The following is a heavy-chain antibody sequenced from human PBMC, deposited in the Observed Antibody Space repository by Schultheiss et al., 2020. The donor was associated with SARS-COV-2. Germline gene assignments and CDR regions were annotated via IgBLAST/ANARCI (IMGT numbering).Heavy chain of an antibody. CDR2: ISYDGSNK. D-gene: IGHD6-19*01. V-gene: IGHV3-30*03. Sequence: GESLKISCAASGFTFSNAWMSWVRRAPGKGLEWVAVISYDGSNKYYADSVKGRFTISRDNARNSLYLQMNSLRVEDTAVYYCARDGGSGWYVGLEGYSAKFDYWGQGTLVTVSS. CDR1: GFTFSNAW. CDR3: ARDGGSGWYVGLEGYSAKFDY. J-gene: IGHJ4*02.